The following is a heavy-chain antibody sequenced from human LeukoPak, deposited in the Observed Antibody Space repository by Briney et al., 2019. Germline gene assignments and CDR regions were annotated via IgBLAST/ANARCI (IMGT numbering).Heavy chain of an antibody. V-gene: IGHV5-51*01. Sequence: GESLKISCKGSGYSFTSYWIGWVRQMPGKGLEWMGIIYPGDSDTRYSPSFQGQVTISADRSINTAYLQWSSLKASDTALYYCARGYFDTSGYYSGRGWFDPWGQGTLVTVSS. J-gene: IGHJ5*02. CDR3: ARGYFDTSGYYSGRGWFDP. D-gene: IGHD3-22*01. CDR1: GYSFTSYW. CDR2: IYPGDSDT.